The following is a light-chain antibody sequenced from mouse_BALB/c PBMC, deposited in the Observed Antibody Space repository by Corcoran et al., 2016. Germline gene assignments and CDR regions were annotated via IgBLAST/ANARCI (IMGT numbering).Light chain of an antibody. J-gene: IGLJ1*01. V-gene: IGLV1*01. Sequence: AVVIQESLLYVSPGGTVTFTCASSTGAVTTSNYAAWLQQKPYETPRGLIDDISHRIPGVPARFTGSWLGDKAAFTIKGAQTEDEATYCCARWYRKHYVFGGGTKLTVL. CDR1: TGAVTTSNY. CDR2: DIS. CDR3: ARWYRKHYV.